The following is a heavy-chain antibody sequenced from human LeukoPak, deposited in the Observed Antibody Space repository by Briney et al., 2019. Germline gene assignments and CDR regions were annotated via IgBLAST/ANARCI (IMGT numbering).Heavy chain of an antibody. CDR3: ATLKATDYYESSGYYHDY. D-gene: IGHD3-22*01. CDR2: IIPIFGTA. J-gene: IGHJ4*02. CDR1: GGTFSSYA. Sequence: SVKVSCKASGGTFSSYAISWVRQAPGQGLEWMGGIIPIFGTANYAQKFQGRVTITADESTSTAYMELSSLRSEDTAVYYCATLKATDYYESSGYYHDYWGQGTLVTVPS. V-gene: IGHV1-69*13.